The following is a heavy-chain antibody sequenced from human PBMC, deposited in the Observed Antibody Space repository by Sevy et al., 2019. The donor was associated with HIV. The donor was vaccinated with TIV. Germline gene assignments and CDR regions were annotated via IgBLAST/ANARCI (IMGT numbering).Heavy chain of an antibody. Sequence: SETLSLTCTVSGGSLNTYGWSWIRQPPGKGLEWIGYAYYNGGTNYNPSLKSRLTILVGTSERQFSLQLSSVTPADTAVYYCGRDNWESIDYWGQGVLVTVSS. D-gene: IGHD1-26*01. J-gene: IGHJ4*02. CDR1: GGSLNTYG. CDR3: GRDNWESIDY. CDR2: AYYNGGT. V-gene: IGHV4-59*01.